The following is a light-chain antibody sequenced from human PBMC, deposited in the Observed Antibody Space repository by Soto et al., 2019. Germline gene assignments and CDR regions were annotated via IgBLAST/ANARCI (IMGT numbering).Light chain of an antibody. CDR3: QQYESSPRVT. J-gene: IGKJ5*01. CDR2: GAS. V-gene: IGKV3-20*01. Sequence: IVLTQCPGTLSVTAGERATLSCRASQSVSSSYLAWYQQKPAQAPRLVIYGASSRATGIPDRFSGSGCGTEFSLPISRLEPADFLVYYGQQYESSPRVTFGQGTRLEIK. CDR1: QSVSSSY.